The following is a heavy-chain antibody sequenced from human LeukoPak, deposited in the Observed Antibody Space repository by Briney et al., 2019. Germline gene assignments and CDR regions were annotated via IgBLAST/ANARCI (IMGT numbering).Heavy chain of an antibody. V-gene: IGHV3-21*01. CDR2: ITSTSTYK. CDR1: GFAFSTYS. Sequence: GGSLRLSCAASGFAFSTYSMTWVRQAPGKGLEWVSSITSTSTYKHYVDFLRGRFTISRDNAKNSLYLQVNGLRAEDTAVYYCARVAAGATIHNYYYSYMDVWGKGTTVTVSS. J-gene: IGHJ6*03. D-gene: IGHD5-12*01. CDR3: ARVAAGATIHNYYYSYMDV.